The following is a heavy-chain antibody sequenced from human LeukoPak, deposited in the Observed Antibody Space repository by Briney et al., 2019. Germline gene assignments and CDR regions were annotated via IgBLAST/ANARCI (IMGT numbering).Heavy chain of an antibody. V-gene: IGHV5-51*01. Sequence: GESLKISCKSSGYSFTNNWIGWVRKMPGKGLEWMGIIYPGDSNTKYSPPFQGQVTISVDKSITTAYLQWSSLKASDTAMYYCVRSPACSGGDCYPNWFDPWGQGTLVTVSS. CDR1: GYSFTNNW. CDR3: VRSPACSGGDCYPNWFDP. J-gene: IGHJ5*02. D-gene: IGHD2-15*01. CDR2: IYPGDSNT.